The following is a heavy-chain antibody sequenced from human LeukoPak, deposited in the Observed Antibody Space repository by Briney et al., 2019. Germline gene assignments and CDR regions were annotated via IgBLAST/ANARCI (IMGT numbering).Heavy chain of an antibody. J-gene: IGHJ4*02. D-gene: IGHD2-21*02. V-gene: IGHV5-51*01. CDR3: AIPPGYCGNDCSFNH. Sequence: GDSLKISCEGSGYSFSNYWIGWVRQMPGKGLEWMGIIYPGDYETRYNPSFQGLVTISVDKSISTAYLQWSSLKASDTAMYYCAIPPGYCGNDCSFNHWGQGTLVTVSS. CDR2: IYPGDYET. CDR1: GYSFSNYW.